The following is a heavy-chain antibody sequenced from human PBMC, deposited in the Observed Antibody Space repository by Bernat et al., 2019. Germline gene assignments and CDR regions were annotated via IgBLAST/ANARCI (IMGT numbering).Heavy chain of an antibody. CDR2: INRDGSTT. CDR3: AKDLNYGMDV. Sequence: EVQLVESGGGLVQPGGSLRLSCAASGFTFKNSWMHWVRLAPGKGLVWVSRINRDGSTTSYADSVKGRFTISRDNAKNTLYLQMNSPRGEDTAVYYCAKDLNYGMDVCGQGTTVTVSS. J-gene: IGHJ6*02. CDR1: GFTFKNSW. V-gene: IGHV3-74*01.